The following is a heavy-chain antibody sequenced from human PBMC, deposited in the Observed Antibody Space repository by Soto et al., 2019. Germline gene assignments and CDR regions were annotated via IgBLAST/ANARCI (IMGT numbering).Heavy chain of an antibody. CDR3: AKDLKIGYDSSGYYFDY. Sequence: GGSLRLSCAASGFTFSSYGMHWVRQAPGKGLEWVAVISYDGSNKYYADSVKGRLTISRDNSKNTLYLQMNRLRAEDTAVYYCAKDLKIGYDSSGYYFDYWGQGTLVTVSS. CDR2: ISYDGSNK. D-gene: IGHD3-22*01. CDR1: GFTFSSYG. V-gene: IGHV3-30*18. J-gene: IGHJ4*02.